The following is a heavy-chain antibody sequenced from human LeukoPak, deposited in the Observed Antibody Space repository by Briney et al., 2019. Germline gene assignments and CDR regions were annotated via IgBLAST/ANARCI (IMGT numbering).Heavy chain of an antibody. Sequence: GGSLRLSCAASGFTFSSYAMHWVRQAPGKGLEWVAVISYDGRNKYYADSVKGRFTISRDNSKNTLYLQMNSLRAEDTAVYYCARDYRPGGYYGSRNYYYGMDVWGQGTTVTVSS. D-gene: IGHD3-10*01. CDR3: ARDYRPGGYYGSRNYYYGMDV. J-gene: IGHJ6*02. V-gene: IGHV3-30*04. CDR1: GFTFSSYA. CDR2: ISYDGRNK.